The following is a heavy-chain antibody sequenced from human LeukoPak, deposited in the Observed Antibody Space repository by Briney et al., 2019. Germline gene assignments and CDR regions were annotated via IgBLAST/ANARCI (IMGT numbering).Heavy chain of an antibody. Sequence: GASVKVSCKASGGTFSSYAISWVRQAPGQGLEWMGGIIPIFGTANYAQKFQGRVTITTDESTSTAYMELSSLRSEDTAVYYCAREGQVVGRTMSDYWGQGTLVTVSS. CDR2: IIPIFGTA. J-gene: IGHJ4*02. V-gene: IGHV1-69*05. CDR3: AREGQVVGRTMSDY. CDR1: GGTFSSYA. D-gene: IGHD1-26*01.